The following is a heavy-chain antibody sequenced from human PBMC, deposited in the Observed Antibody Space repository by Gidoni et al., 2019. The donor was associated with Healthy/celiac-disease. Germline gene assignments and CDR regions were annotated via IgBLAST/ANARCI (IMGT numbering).Heavy chain of an antibody. J-gene: IGHJ5*02. V-gene: IGHV4-61*02. D-gene: IGHD4-17*01. CDR2: IYTSGST. CDR3: ARDKFTTVVTGGWFDP. CDR1: GGSLSSGRYY. Sequence: QVQLQESGPGLVKPSQTLSLTCTVSGGSLSSGRYYWSWIRQPAGKGLEWIGRIYTSGSTNYNPSLKSRVTISVDTSKNQFSLKLSSVTAADTAVYYCARDKFTTVVTGGWFDPWGQGTLVTVSS.